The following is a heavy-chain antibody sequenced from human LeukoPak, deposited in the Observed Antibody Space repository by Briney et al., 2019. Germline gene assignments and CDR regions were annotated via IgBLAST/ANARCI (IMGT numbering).Heavy chain of an antibody. V-gene: IGHV1-8*03. Sequence: GASVKVSCKASGYTFTSYDINWVRQAPGQGLEGMGWMNPNSGNTDYAQKLQGRVTITRNNSISTAYMELSSLRSEDTAVYYCARVGDSGYYSCYYYYMDVWGKGTTVTVSS. CDR2: MNPNSGNT. CDR3: ARVGDSGYYSCYYYYMDV. CDR1: GYTFTSYD. D-gene: IGHD3-22*01. J-gene: IGHJ6*03.